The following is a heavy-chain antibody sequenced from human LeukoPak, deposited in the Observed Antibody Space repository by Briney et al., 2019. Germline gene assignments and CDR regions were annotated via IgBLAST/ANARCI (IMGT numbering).Heavy chain of an antibody. D-gene: IGHD1-26*01. Sequence: PSETLSLTCTVSGYSISSGHYWGWIRQPPGKGLEWIGSIYHSGNTYYNPSLKSRVTISLDTPKNQFSLKLSSVTAADTAVYYCARNAGANSFAYWGQGTLVTVSP. CDR2: IYHSGNT. V-gene: IGHV4-38-2*02. CDR3: ARNAGANSFAY. J-gene: IGHJ4*02. CDR1: GYSISSGHY.